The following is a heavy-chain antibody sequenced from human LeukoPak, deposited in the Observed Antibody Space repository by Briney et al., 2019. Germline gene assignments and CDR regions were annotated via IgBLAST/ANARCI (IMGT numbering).Heavy chain of an antibody. CDR3: ARRRRFFYGMDV. CDR2: ISHSGSS. V-gene: IGHV4-34*01. CDR1: GGPFSGYY. Sequence: KPSETLCLTCAVNGGPFSGYYWTWVRQPPGKGLEWIGEISHSGSSNYNPSLKSRAAISVDTSRNHFALKLRSVTAADTALYFCARRRRFFYGMDVWGQGITVTVSS. D-gene: IGHD3-16*01. J-gene: IGHJ6*02.